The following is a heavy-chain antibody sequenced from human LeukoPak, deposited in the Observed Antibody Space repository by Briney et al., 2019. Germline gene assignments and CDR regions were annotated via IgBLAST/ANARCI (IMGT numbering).Heavy chain of an antibody. D-gene: IGHD6-19*01. V-gene: IGHV1-69*13. CDR1: GRTFSSYA. Sequence: PSVTVSCKASGRTFSSYAISWVRQAPRQGLEWMGGIIHIFCTANYAQKFQGRVTITADESTSTAYMELSSLRSKDTAVYYCERERGSSGFQSQFEYWGQGTLVTVSS. J-gene: IGHJ4*02. CDR3: ERERGSSGFQSQFEY. CDR2: IIHIFCTA.